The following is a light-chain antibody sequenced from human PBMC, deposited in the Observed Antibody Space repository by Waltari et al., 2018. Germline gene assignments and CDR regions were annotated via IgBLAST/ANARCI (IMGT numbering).Light chain of an antibody. V-gene: IGLV2-14*03. CDR1: SSDVGGYNY. Sequence: TISFAGSSSDVGGYNYVSWYQQHPRKAPKLIIYDVSNRPSGVSNRFSGAKSGNTASLTISGLQAEDEADYYCSSYISSSTLELFGGGTSLTVL. J-gene: IGLJ2*01. CDR3: SSYISSSTLEL. CDR2: DVS.